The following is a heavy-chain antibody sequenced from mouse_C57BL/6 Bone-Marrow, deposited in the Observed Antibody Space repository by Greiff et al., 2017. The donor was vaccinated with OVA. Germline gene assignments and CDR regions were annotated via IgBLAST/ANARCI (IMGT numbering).Heavy chain of an antibody. V-gene: IGHV5-17*01. CDR2: ISSGSSTI. J-gene: IGHJ3*01. CDR1: GFTFSDYG. CDR3: ANLWFAY. Sequence: EVMLVESGGGLVKPGGSLKLSCAASGFTFSDYGMHWVRRAPEKGLEWVAYISSGSSTIYYADTVKGRFTISRDNAKNTLFLQMTSLRSEDTAMYYCANLWFAYWGQGTLVTVSA.